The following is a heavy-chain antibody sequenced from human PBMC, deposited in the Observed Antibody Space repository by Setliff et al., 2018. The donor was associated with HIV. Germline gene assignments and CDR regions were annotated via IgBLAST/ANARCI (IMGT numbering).Heavy chain of an antibody. CDR2: INARDDNP. D-gene: IGHD3-3*01. V-gene: IGHV1-3*01. CDR1: GFTFTNYA. J-gene: IGHJ6*02. Sequence: ASVKVSCKASGFTFTNYAIQWVRQAPGQRREWLGWINARDDNPKYSQKFQDRVTITRDTSASTAYMELSSLMSEDTAVYYCERLRVLQLLQWSNYYYYGLDVLGQGTTVTVSS. CDR3: ERLRVLQLLQWSNYYYYGLDV.